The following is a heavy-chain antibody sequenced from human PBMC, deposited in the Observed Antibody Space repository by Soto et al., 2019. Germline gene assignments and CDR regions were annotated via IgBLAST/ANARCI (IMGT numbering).Heavy chain of an antibody. CDR1: GFTFSSYA. Sequence: PGGSLRLSCAASGFTFSSYAMSWVRQAPGKGLEWVSAISGSGGSTYYADSVKGRFTISRDNSKNTLYLQMNSLRAEDTAVYYCAKDRVSGYSSSWYWFVPWGKGTLVIVSS. J-gene: IGHJ5*02. D-gene: IGHD6-13*01. CDR2: ISGSGGST. CDR3: AKDRVSGYSSSWYWFVP. V-gene: IGHV3-23*01.